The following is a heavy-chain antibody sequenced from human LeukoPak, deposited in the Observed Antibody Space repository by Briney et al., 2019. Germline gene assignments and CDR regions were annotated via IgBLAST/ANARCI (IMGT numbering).Heavy chain of an antibody. Sequence: GGSLRLSCAASGFIFGPYWMSWVRQAPGEGLEWVANINKDGSEIHYVDSVKGRFTISRDNAKKSLFLEMNGLRVEDTAVYYCVRDQDGEAGSQYRPFDYWGQGTLVTVSS. J-gene: IGHJ4*02. D-gene: IGHD3-10*01. CDR2: INKDGSEI. CDR3: VRDQDGEAGSQYRPFDY. CDR1: GFIFGPYW. V-gene: IGHV3-7*01.